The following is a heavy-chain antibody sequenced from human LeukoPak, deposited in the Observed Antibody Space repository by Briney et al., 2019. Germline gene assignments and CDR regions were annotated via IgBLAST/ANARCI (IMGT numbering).Heavy chain of an antibody. D-gene: IGHD6-19*01. CDR2: INHSGST. J-gene: IGHJ4*02. CDR1: GGSFSGYY. V-gene: IGHV4-34*01. CDR3: ARARNSVASLNNLDY. Sequence: SETLSLTCAVYGGSFSGYYWSWIRQPPGKGLEWIGEINHSGSTNYNPSLKSRATISVDTSKNQFSLKLSSVTAADTAVYYCARARNSVASLNNLDYWGQGTLVTVSS.